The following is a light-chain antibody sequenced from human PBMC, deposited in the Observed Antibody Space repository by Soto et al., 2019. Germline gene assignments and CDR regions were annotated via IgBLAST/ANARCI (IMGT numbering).Light chain of an antibody. CDR3: AAWDDILNGYV. V-gene: IGLV1-44*01. CDR1: SSNIGSNY. CDR2: SNY. Sequence: QSVLTQPPSASGTPGQRVTISCSGSSSNIGSNYVYWYQQLPGTAPKLLIYSNYDRPSGVPDRFSGSTSGTSASLVIRGLQSEDEADYYCAAWDDILNGYVFGDGTKLTVL. J-gene: IGLJ1*01.